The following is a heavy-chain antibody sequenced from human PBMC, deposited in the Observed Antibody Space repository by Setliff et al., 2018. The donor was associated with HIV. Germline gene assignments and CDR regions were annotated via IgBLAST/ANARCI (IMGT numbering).Heavy chain of an antibody. CDR3: ARDLRNSNTLFGVLNFVFDL. J-gene: IGHJ4*02. D-gene: IGHD3-3*01. Sequence: ASVKVSCQASGYTLSSHYIHWVRQAPGHRPEWVGWINPHTGGTNFAQKFQGRITMTSDTSVNTVFIELSRLKSDDTAPYYCARDLRNSNTLFGVLNFVFDLWGQGTLVTVSS. CDR1: GYTLSSHY. CDR2: INPHTGGT. V-gene: IGHV1-2*02.